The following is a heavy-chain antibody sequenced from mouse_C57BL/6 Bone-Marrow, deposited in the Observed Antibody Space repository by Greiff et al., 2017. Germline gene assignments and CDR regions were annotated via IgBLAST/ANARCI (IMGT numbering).Heavy chain of an antibody. CDR1: GFTFSSYG. Sequence: VQLQQSGGDLVKPGGSLKLSCAASGFTFSSYGMSWVRQTPDKRLEWVATISSGGSYTYYPDNVKGRFTISRDNAKNTLYLQMSKLTSEDTAMYECARQKGAMDYWGQGTSVTVSA. V-gene: IGHV5-6*01. CDR2: ISSGGSYT. J-gene: IGHJ4*01. CDR3: ARQKGAMDY.